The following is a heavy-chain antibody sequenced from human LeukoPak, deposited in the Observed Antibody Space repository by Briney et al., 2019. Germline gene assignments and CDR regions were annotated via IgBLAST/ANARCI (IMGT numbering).Heavy chain of an antibody. CDR1: GYSFTSYW. D-gene: IGHD6-13*01. Sequence: GESLKTSCKGSGYSFTSYWIGWVRQMPGEGLEWMGIIYPGDSDTRYSPSFQGQVTISADKSISTTYLQWSSLKASDTAMYYCARLGEQQVTGHWGQGTLVTVSS. CDR3: ARLGEQQVTGH. V-gene: IGHV5-51*01. CDR2: IYPGDSDT. J-gene: IGHJ4*02.